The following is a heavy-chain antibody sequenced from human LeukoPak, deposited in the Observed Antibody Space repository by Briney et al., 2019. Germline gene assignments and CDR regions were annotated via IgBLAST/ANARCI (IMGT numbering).Heavy chain of an antibody. CDR1: GFTFSSYS. J-gene: IGHJ3*02. V-gene: IGHV3-48*01. CDR2: ISSSSSTI. Sequence: GGSLRLSCAASGFTFSSYSMNWVRQAPGKGLEWVSYISSSSSTIYYADSVKGRFTISRDNAKNSLYLQMNSLRAEDTAVYYCAILGGIAARGNDAFDIWGQGTMVTVSS. CDR3: AILGGIAARGNDAFDI. D-gene: IGHD6-6*01.